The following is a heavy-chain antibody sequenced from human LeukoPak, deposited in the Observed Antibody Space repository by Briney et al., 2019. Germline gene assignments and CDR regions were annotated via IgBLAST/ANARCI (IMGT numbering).Heavy chain of an antibody. Sequence: GGSLRLSCAASGFTFSSYAMHWVRQAPGKGLEWVAVISYDGSNKYYADSVKGRFTISRDNSKNTLYLQMNSLRVEDAAVYYCARYNGVLNAFDIWGQGTMVTVSS. V-gene: IGHV3-30-3*01. D-gene: IGHD1-14*01. CDR2: ISYDGSNK. J-gene: IGHJ3*02. CDR3: ARYNGVLNAFDI. CDR1: GFTFSSYA.